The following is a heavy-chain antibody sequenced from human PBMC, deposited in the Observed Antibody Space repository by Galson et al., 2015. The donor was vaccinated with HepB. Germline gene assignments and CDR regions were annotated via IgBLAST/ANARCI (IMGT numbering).Heavy chain of an antibody. CDR1: GFTFSSYG. J-gene: IGHJ4*02. D-gene: IGHD4-17*01. Sequence: SLRLSCAASGFTFSSYGMHWVRQAPGKGLEWVAVISYDGSNKYYADSVKGRFTISRDNSKNTLYLQMNSLRAEDTAVYYCAKDRQTTVTLDYWGQGTLVTVSS. V-gene: IGHV3-30*18. CDR2: ISYDGSNK. CDR3: AKDRQTTVTLDY.